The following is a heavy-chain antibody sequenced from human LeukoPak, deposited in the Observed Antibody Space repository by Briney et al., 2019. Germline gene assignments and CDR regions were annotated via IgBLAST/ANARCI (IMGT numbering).Heavy chain of an antibody. CDR1: GGSISSSSYY. CDR2: IYYSGST. V-gene: IGHV4-39*07. CDR3: ASNYYGSGSYWGNNFDY. J-gene: IGHJ4*02. Sequence: SETLSLTCTVSGGSISSSSYYWGWIRQPPGKGLEWIGSIYYSGSTYYNPSLKSRVTISVGTSKNQFSLKLSSVTAADTAVYYCASNYYGSGSYWGNNFDYWGQGTLVTVSS. D-gene: IGHD3-10*01.